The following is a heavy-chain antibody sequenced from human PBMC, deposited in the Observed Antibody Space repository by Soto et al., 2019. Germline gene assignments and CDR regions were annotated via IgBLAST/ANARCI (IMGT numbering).Heavy chain of an antibody. CDR2: IIPIFGTA. D-gene: IGHD2-2*01. CDR1: GGTFSSYA. V-gene: IGHV1-69*13. Sequence: SVKVSCKASGGTFSSYAISWVRQAPGQGLEWMGGIIPIFGTANYAQKFQGRFTITADESTSTAYMELSSLRSEDTAVYYCARARDIVVVPAAKNNWFDPWGQGTLVTVSS. J-gene: IGHJ5*02. CDR3: ARARDIVVVPAAKNNWFDP.